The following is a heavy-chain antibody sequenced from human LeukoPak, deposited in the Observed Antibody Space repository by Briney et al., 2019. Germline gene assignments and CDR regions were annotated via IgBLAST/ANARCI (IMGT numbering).Heavy chain of an antibody. CDR1: GGSISSYY. Sequence: SETLSLTCTVSGGSISSYYWSWIRQPPGKGLEWIGYIYHSGSTYYNPSLKSRVTISVDRSKNQFSLKLSSVTAADTAVYYCARVAGYCSGGSCYSDYWGQGTLVTVSS. CDR2: IYHSGST. J-gene: IGHJ4*02. V-gene: IGHV4-59*12. D-gene: IGHD2-15*01. CDR3: ARVAGYCSGGSCYSDY.